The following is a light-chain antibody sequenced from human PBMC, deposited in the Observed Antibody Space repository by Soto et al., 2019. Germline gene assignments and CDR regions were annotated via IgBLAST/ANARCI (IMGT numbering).Light chain of an antibody. Sequence: DIQMTQSPSSLSASVGDRVTITCRASQSISTNLNWYQQRPGKAPNLLMYGAPTLQSGVSSRFSGSGSGTDFTLTISTLQPDDFATYYCQQTYSTPTFGQGTKVEIK. CDR2: GAP. CDR3: QQTYSTPT. V-gene: IGKV1-39*01. J-gene: IGKJ1*01. CDR1: QSISTN.